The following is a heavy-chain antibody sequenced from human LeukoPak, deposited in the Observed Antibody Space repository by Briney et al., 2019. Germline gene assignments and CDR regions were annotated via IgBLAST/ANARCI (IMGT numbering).Heavy chain of an antibody. CDR2: ISGSGGST. Sequence: QPGGSLRLSCAASGFTFSSYAMSWVRQAPGKGLEWVSAISGSGGSTYYADSVKGRFSISRDNAKNSLYLQINSLRVEDTAFYYCARTRYSGSYGGADYWGQGTQIIVSS. CDR3: ARTRYSGSYGGADY. D-gene: IGHD1-26*01. CDR1: GFTFSSYA. V-gene: IGHV3-23*01. J-gene: IGHJ4*02.